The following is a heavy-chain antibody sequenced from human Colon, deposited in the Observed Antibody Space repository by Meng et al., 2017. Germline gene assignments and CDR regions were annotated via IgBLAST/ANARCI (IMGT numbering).Heavy chain of an antibody. D-gene: IGHD3-16*01. CDR3: TRDERKIAGGVPGDY. CDR1: GLTFSIYA. J-gene: IGHJ4*02. CDR2: MSNDSNYI. V-gene: IGHV3-21*01. Sequence: GGSLRLSCVASGLTFSIYAMSWVRQAHGKGLEWVASMSNDSNYIYYADSVKGRFTISRDNAKDSLYLLMNSLRAEDTAVYYCTRDERKIAGGVPGDYWGQGTLVTVSS.